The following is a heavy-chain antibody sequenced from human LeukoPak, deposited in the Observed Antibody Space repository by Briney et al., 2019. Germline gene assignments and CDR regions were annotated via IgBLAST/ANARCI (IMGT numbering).Heavy chain of an antibody. J-gene: IGHJ4*02. D-gene: IGHD1-26*01. Sequence: GGSLRLSCAGSGFTFSSDWMHWVRQAPGKGLVWLSRINSDGSSRSYADSVKGRFTISRDNGKNTLYLQMNSLRAEDTAVYYCARNRGTYYGLNDYWGQGTRVTVSS. CDR3: ARNRGTYYGLNDY. V-gene: IGHV3-74*01. CDR2: INSDGSSR. CDR1: GFTFSSDW.